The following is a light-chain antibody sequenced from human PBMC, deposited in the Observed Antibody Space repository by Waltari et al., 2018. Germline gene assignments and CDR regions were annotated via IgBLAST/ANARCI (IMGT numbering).Light chain of an antibody. Sequence: IQLTQSPSSLSASVGDRVAITCRASQGLNTFLAWYQQKPGKAPKLLLYAASTSKSGVPSRFSGSGSGTDFTLTISSLQPEDFATYYCQQLHRYPMTFGRGTKVEIK. V-gene: IGKV1-9*01. CDR2: AAS. CDR1: QGLNTF. CDR3: QQLHRYPMT. J-gene: IGKJ1*01.